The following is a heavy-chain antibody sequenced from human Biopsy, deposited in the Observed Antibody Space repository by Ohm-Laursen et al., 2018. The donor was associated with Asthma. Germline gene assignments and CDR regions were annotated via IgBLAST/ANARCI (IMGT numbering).Heavy chain of an antibody. V-gene: IGHV3-53*01. CDR1: GFTFSGYT. D-gene: IGHD3-22*01. J-gene: IGHJ4*02. CDR2: IYSGGTS. Sequence: SLRLSCAASGFTFSGYTMNWVRQAPGKGLEWVSVIYSGGTSHTADSVRGRFTISRDYSKNTLYLQMHSLRAEDTAAYYCARGDSSNWSHYYFDYWGQGTLVTVSS. CDR3: ARGDSSNWSHYYFDY.